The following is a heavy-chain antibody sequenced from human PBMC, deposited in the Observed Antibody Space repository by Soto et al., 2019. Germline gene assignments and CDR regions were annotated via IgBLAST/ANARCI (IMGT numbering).Heavy chain of an antibody. D-gene: IGHD1-1*01. CDR2: ISGSATST. CDR1: GLTFSSYA. V-gene: IGHV3-23*01. J-gene: IGHJ4*02. CDR3: AKDHSSIGYANDLDY. Sequence: EVQLLESGGDLVQPGVSLRISCAASGLTFSSYAMSWVRQAPGKGLEWVSVISGSATSTSYADSVKGRFTISRDNTKNTLYLQMNSLRVEDAAVYYCAKDHSSIGYANDLDYWGQGTLVTVSS.